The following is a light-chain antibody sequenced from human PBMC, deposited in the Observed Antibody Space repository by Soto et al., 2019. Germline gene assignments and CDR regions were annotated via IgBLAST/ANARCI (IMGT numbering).Light chain of an antibody. Sequence: EIVMTQSPATLSVSPGARVTLSCRASQSVSSYLAWYQQKPGQAPRLLIYGASTGATGIPARFSGSGSGTDSTLTISRLEPEESAVYYCQQYGSSLFGGGTKVDI. CDR3: QQYGSSL. CDR1: QSVSSY. CDR2: GAS. V-gene: IGKV3-20*01. J-gene: IGKJ4*01.